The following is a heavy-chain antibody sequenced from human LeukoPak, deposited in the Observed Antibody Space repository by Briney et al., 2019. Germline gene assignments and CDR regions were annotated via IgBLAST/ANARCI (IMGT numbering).Heavy chain of an antibody. Sequence: GSLRLSCAASGFTFSSYAMSWVRQAPGKGLEWVSAISGSGGSTYYADSVKGRFTISRDNSKNTLYLQMNSLRAEDTAVYYSAKAHWLAYDSSGYAMYYFDYWGQGTLVTVSS. J-gene: IGHJ4*02. V-gene: IGHV3-23*01. D-gene: IGHD3-22*01. CDR2: ISGSGGST. CDR1: GFTFSSYA. CDR3: AKAHWLAYDSSGYAMYYFDY.